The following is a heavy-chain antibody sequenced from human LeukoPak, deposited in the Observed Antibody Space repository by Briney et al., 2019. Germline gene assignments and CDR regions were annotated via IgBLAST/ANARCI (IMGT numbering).Heavy chain of an antibody. CDR3: ARWGTYSSSWLGAFDM. D-gene: IGHD6-13*01. Sequence: GGSLRLSCAASGFTFSRYWMTWVRQAPGKGLEWVANIKQDGSEKYYVDSVKGRFTTSRDNAKNSLHLQMNSLRAEDTAVYYCARWGTYSSSWLGAFDMWGQGTMVTVTS. V-gene: IGHV3-7*05. J-gene: IGHJ3*02. CDR2: IKQDGSEK. CDR1: GFTFSRYW.